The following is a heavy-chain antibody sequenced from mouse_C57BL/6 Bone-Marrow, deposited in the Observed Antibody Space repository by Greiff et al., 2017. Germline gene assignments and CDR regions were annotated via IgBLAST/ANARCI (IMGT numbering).Heavy chain of an antibody. CDR2: IDPSDSYT. V-gene: IGHV1-69*01. CDR3: ARRWLYYGNDYYAMDY. Sequence: VQLQQPGAELVMPGASVKLSCKASGYTFTSYWMHWVKQRPGQGLEWIGEIDPSDSYTNYNQKFKGKSTLTVDKSSSTADMQRSSLTSEDSAVYYCARRWLYYGNDYYAMDYWGQGTSVTVSS. CDR1: GYTFTSYW. D-gene: IGHD2-1*01. J-gene: IGHJ4*01.